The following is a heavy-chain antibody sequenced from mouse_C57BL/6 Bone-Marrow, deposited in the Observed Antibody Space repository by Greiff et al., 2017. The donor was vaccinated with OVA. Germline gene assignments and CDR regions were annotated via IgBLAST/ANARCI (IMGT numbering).Heavy chain of an antibody. CDR1: GYSITSGYY. D-gene: IGHD1-1*01. CDR2: ISYDGSN. J-gene: IGHJ3*01. V-gene: IGHV3-6*01. Sequence: EVKLMESGPGLVKPSQSLSLTCSVTGYSITSGYYWNWIRQFPGNKLEWMGYISYDGSNNYNPSLKNRISITRDTSKNQFFLKLNSVTTEDTATYYCARGPQGYYGSSYVEAYWGQGTLVTVSA. CDR3: ARGPQGYYGSSYVEAY.